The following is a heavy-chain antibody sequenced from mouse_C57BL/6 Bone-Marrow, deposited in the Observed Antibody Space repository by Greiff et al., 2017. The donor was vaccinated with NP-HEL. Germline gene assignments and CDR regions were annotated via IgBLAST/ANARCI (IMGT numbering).Heavy chain of an antibody. CDR3: AREFLEENVEV. D-gene: IGHD2-10*02. Sequence: QVQLQQPGAELVMPGASVKLSCMASGYTFTSYWMHWVKQRPGQGLEWIGEIDPYDSYTNYNQKLKGKSTLTVDKSSSTAYMQLSSLTTEDSAGYYSAREFLEENVEVWGTGTTVTVSS. CDR2: IDPYDSYT. CDR1: GYTFTSYW. J-gene: IGHJ1*03. V-gene: IGHV1-69*01.